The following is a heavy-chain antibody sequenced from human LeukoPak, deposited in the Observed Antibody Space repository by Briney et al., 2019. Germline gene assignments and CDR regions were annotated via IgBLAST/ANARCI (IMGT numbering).Heavy chain of an antibody. J-gene: IGHJ1*01. CDR3: ARGWRGYFQH. Sequence: PSETLSLTCAVYGGSFSGYYWSWIRQPPGKGLEWIGEINHSGSTNYNPSLKSRVTISVDTSKNQSSLKLSSVTAADTAVYYCARGWRGYFQHWGQGTLVTVSS. CDR1: GGSFSGYY. D-gene: IGHD1-1*01. CDR2: INHSGST. V-gene: IGHV4-34*01.